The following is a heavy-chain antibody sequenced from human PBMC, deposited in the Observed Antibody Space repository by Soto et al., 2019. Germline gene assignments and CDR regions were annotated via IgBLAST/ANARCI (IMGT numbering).Heavy chain of an antibody. Sequence: QVQLVQSGAEVKKPGSSVKVSCKASGGTFSSYAISWVRQAPGQGLEGMGGIIPIFGTANYAQKFQGRVRITADESTSTADMELSSLRSEDTAVYYCARVIVAVAGRGDAFDIWGQGTMVTVSS. CDR1: GGTFSSYA. CDR2: IIPIFGTA. J-gene: IGHJ3*02. CDR3: ARVIVAVAGRGDAFDI. V-gene: IGHV1-69*01. D-gene: IGHD6-19*01.